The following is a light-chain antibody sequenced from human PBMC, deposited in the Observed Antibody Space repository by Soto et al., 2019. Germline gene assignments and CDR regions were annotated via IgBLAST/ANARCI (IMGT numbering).Light chain of an antibody. CDR2: DVS. Sequence: QSPVTQTAYISGSVAQSITTSCTGTSSDVGGYNYVSWYQQHPGKAPKLMIYDVSNRPSGVSNRFSGSKSGNTASLTISGLQAEDEADYYCSSYTSSSTLGVFGTGTKVTVL. CDR1: SSDVGGYNY. V-gene: IGLV2-14*01. J-gene: IGLJ1*01. CDR3: SSYTSSSTLGV.